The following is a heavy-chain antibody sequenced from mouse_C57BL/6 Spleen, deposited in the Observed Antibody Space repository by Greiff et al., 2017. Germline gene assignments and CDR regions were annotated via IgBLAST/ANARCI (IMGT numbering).Heavy chain of an antibody. J-gene: IGHJ4*01. CDR3: ARDGNVDMDF. V-gene: IGHV1-4*01. Sequence: VQLQEPGAELARPGASVKMSCKASGYTFTSYTMHWVKQRPGQGLEWIGYLNPSSGYTQYNQKFKDKATLTADKSSSTASMHLSSLTSEDSAVYYCARDGNVDMDFWGKGTSVTVSS. CDR2: LNPSSGYT. D-gene: IGHD2-1*01. CDR1: GYTFTSYT.